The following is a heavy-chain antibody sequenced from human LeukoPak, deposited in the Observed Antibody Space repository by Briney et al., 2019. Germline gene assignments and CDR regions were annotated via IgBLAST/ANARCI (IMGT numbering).Heavy chain of an antibody. CDR2: IRSKAYGGTT. V-gene: IGHV3-49*04. J-gene: IGHJ4*02. CDR1: GFTFGDYA. Sequence: GSLRLSCTASGFTFGDYAMSWVRQAPGKGLEWVGFIRSKAYGGTTEYAASVKGRFTISRDDSKSIAYLQMNSLKTEDTAVYYCTRDLDCSSTSCVADYWGQGTLVTVSS. CDR3: TRDLDCSSTSCVADY. D-gene: IGHD2-2*01.